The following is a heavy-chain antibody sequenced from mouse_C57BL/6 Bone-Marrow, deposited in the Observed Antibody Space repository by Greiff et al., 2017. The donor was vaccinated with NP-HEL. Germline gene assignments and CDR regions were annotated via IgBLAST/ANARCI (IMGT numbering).Heavy chain of an antibody. CDR2: IRLKSDNYAT. J-gene: IGHJ4*01. V-gene: IGHV6-3*01. CDR1: GFTFSNYW. CDR3: TGKGWVLNAMDY. Sequence: EVKLMESGGGLVQPGGSMKLSCVASGFTFSNYWMNWVRQSPEKGLEWVAQIRLKSDNYATHYAESVKGRFTISRDDSKSSVYLQMNNLRAEDTGIYYCTGKGWVLNAMDYWGQGTSVTVSS. D-gene: IGHD2-3*01.